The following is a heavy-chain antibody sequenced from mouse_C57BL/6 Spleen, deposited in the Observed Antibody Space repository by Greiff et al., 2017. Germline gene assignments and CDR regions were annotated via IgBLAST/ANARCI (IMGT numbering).Heavy chain of an antibody. CDR2: IDPETGGT. CDR3: TRGIYYGNYPLAY. J-gene: IGHJ3*01. Sequence: VQLQQSGAELVRPGASVTLSCKASGYTFTDYEMHWVKQTPVHGLEWIGAIDPETGGTAYNQKFKGKAILTADKSSSTAYMELRSLTSEDSAVYYCTRGIYYGNYPLAYWGQGTLVTVSA. V-gene: IGHV1-15*01. CDR1: GYTFTDYE. D-gene: IGHD2-1*01.